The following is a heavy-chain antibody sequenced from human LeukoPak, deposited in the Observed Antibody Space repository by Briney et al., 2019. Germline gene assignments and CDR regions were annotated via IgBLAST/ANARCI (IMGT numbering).Heavy chain of an antibody. V-gene: IGHV3-23*01. J-gene: IGHJ6*02. CDR3: AKHLRRLRFLEVLAWYYYGMDV. CDR1: GFTFSSYA. Sequence: GGSLRLSCAASGFTFSSYAMSWVRQAPGKGLEWVSAISGSGGSTYCADSVKGRFTISRDNSRNTLYLQMNSLRAEDTAVYYCAKHLRRLRFLEVLAWYYYGMDVWGQGTTVTVSS. CDR2: ISGSGGST. D-gene: IGHD3-3*01.